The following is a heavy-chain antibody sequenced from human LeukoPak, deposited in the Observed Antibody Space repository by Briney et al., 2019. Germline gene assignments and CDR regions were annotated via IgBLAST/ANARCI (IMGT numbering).Heavy chain of an antibody. CDR1: VGVNSRLY. Sequence: PLETLSLTRSVSVGVNSRLYCTWLPQPPGKGLECIGYIYLSENTNYNPTLRSRVSMSVDTSKSQFSLNLRSVTAADTAVYYCARELNYFDSSGYPGPSYFDYWGPGALVTVSS. D-gene: IGHD3-22*01. CDR2: IYLSENT. V-gene: IGHV4-59*11. J-gene: IGHJ4*02. CDR3: ARELNYFDSSGYPGPSYFDY.